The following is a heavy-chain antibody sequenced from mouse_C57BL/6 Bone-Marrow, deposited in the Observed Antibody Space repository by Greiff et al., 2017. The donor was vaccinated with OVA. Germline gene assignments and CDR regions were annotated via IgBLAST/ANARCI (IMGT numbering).Heavy chain of an antibody. CDR2: IHPNSGST. Sequence: QVQLQQPGAELVKPGASVKLSCKASGYTFTSYWMHWVKQRPGQGLEWIGMIHPNSGSTHYNEKFKSKATLTVDKSSSTAYMQLSSLTSEDAAVYYCARTGHYGSSSPFDDWGQGTTLTVSA. CDR3: ARTGHYGSSSPFDD. CDR1: GYTFTSYW. J-gene: IGHJ2*01. D-gene: IGHD1-1*01. V-gene: IGHV1-64*01.